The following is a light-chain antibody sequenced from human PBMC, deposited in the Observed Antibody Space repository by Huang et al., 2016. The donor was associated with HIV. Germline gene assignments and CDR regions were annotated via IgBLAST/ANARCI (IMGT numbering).Light chain of an antibody. J-gene: IGKJ4*01. V-gene: IGKV3-15*01. Sequence: EIVMTQSPATLSISPGERATLSCWANQSISSNLAWYQQKPGQAPRLLIYGASTRATGIPARFSGSGSATEFTLTINSLQSEDFAVYYCQQYNNWPPLTFGGGTKVEIK. CDR3: QQYNNWPPLT. CDR2: GAS. CDR1: QSISSN.